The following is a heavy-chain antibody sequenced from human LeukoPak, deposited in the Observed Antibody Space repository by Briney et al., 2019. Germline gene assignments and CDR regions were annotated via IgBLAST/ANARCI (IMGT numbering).Heavy chain of an antibody. V-gene: IGHV3-30*04. J-gene: IGHJ3*02. D-gene: IGHD3-3*01. CDR1: TFTFSSYA. Sequence: GGSLRLSCAASTFTFSSYAMHWVRQAPGKGLEWVTVISSDGSNKNYADSVKGRFTISRDNSKNTLDLQMNSLRAEDTAVYYCARGPSARFFGVAKGAFDIWGQGTMVTVSS. CDR2: ISSDGSNK. CDR3: ARGPSARFFGVAKGAFDI.